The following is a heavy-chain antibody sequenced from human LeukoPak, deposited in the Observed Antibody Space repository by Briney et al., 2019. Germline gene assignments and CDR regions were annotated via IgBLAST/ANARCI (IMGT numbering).Heavy chain of an antibody. V-gene: IGHV1-2*02. D-gene: IGHD2-15*01. CDR2: INPDSGGT. CDR3: ARDVEAGRYYYGMDV. CDR1: GYTFTGHY. J-gene: IGHJ6*02. Sequence: ASVKVSCKASGYTFTGHYMHWVRQAPGQGLEWMGWINPDSGGTNYAQKFQGRFTMTRDTSISTAYMELSRLRSDDTAVYYCARDVEAGRYYYGMDVWGQGTTVTVSS.